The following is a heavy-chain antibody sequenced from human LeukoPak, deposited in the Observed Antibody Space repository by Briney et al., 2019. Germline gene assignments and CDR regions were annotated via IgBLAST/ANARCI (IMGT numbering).Heavy chain of an antibody. CDR1: GGSFSGYY. J-gene: IGHJ4*02. Sequence: PSETLSLTCAVYGGSFSGYYWSWIRQPPGKGLEWIGEINHSGSTNYNPSLKSRVTISVDTSKNQFSLKLSSVTAADTAVYYCARAVYSSGSSLFDYWGQGTLVTVSS. CDR3: ARAVYSSGSSLFDY. V-gene: IGHV4-34*01. D-gene: IGHD6-19*01. CDR2: INHSGST.